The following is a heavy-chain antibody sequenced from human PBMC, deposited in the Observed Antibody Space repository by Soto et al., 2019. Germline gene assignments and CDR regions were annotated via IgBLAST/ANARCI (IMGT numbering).Heavy chain of an antibody. D-gene: IGHD3-3*01. CDR1: GGSASSGSYY. CDR3: GSLEGLATISYYFDY. J-gene: IGHJ4*02. Sequence: SETLSLSSTVSGGSASSGSYYWGWVRQQPGKGLEWIGSVYYSGSTYYNPSLESRVTISVDKSKNQFSLKLMSLSAADTAVYYCGSLEGLATISYYFDYWGQGALVTVSS. V-gene: IGHV4-39*01. CDR2: VYYSGST.